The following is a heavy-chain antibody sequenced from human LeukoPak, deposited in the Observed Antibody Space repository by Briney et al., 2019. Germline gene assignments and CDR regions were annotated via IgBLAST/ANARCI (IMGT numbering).Heavy chain of an antibody. Sequence: PGGSLRLSCAASGFTFSSYSMNWVRQAPGKGLEWVSSISSSSSYIYYADSVKGRFTISRDNAKNSLYLQMNSLRAEDTAVYYCARDSGRYSDAFDIWGQGTMVTVSS. D-gene: IGHD3-10*01. CDR2: ISSSSSYI. CDR1: GFTFSSYS. J-gene: IGHJ3*02. CDR3: ARDSGRYSDAFDI. V-gene: IGHV3-21*01.